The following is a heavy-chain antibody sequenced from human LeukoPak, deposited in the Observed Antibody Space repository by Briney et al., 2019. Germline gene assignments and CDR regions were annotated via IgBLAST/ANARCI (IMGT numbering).Heavy chain of an antibody. CDR1: GFMFSGYW. CDR3: ARDFRNSGWGSDY. J-gene: IGHJ4*02. V-gene: IGHV3-7*04. CDR2: INQDGSEK. D-gene: IGHD6-19*01. Sequence: GGSLRLSCAASGFMFSGYWVSWVRQAPGKGLEWVANINQDGSEKYYVDSVKGRFTISRDNAKNSLFFEMNSLRVEDTSVYYCARDFRNSGWGSDYWGQGTQVTVSS.